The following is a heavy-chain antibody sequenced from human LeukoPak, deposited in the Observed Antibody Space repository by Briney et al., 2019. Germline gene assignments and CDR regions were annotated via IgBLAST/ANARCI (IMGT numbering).Heavy chain of an antibody. D-gene: IGHD6-13*01. Sequence: AGRSLRLSCAASGFTFSTYGMHWVRQVPGKGMEWVAIIWADGNKKYYADSVKGRFTISRDNSQNMLYLQMNSLRAEDTAVYYCARDLVLAAGTSKYWGQGTLVTVSS. CDR3: ARDLVLAAGTSKY. V-gene: IGHV3-33*01. J-gene: IGHJ4*02. CDR2: IWADGNKK. CDR1: GFTFSTYG.